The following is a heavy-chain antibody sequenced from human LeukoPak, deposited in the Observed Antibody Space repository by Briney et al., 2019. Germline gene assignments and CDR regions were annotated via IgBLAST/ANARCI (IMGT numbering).Heavy chain of an antibody. CDR1: GYTFTSYG. J-gene: IGHJ4*02. Sequence: ASVKVSCKASGYTFTSYGISWVRQAPGQGLEWMGWISAYNGNTNYAQKLQGRVTMTRNTSISTAYMELSSLRSEDTAVYYCARDGSGAQAVAGADYWGQGTLVSVSS. D-gene: IGHD6-19*01. V-gene: IGHV1-18*01. CDR3: ARDGSGAQAVAGADY. CDR2: ISAYNGNT.